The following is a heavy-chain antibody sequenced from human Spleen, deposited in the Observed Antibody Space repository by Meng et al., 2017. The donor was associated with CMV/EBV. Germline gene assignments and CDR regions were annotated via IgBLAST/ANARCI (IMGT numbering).Heavy chain of an antibody. CDR1: GFTFSTYA. Sequence: GESLKISCAASGFTFSTYAMSWVRQAPGKGLEWVSLIYGGGSSTYYADSVKGRFTISRDDSKNTLYLQMNSLRAEDTAVYYCAKGGGRGVISPFWGQGTLVTVSS. CDR3: AKGGGRGVISPF. CDR2: IYGGGSST. J-gene: IGHJ4*02. V-gene: IGHV3-23*03. D-gene: IGHD3-10*01.